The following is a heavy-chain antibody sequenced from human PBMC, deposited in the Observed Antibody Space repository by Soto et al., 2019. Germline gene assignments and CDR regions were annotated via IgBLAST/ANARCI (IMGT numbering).Heavy chain of an antibody. D-gene: IGHD3-16*01. Sequence: QVRLVQPAAEVKKPGASVKVSCKTSGYTFIRYGIAWVRQAPGQGLEWMGWISPYNDYTNYAQKFQGRVRMTADTPTKTVYLELRPLTSDDTAVYYCARGGYYDAVWGKLIQYGLDVWGQVTTVSVSS. V-gene: IGHV1-18*01. J-gene: IGHJ6*02. CDR1: GYTFIRYG. CDR3: ARGGYYDAVWGKLIQYGLDV. CDR2: ISPYNDYT.